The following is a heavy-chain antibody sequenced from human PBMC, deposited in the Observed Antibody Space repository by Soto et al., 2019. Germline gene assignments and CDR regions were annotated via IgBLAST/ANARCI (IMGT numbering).Heavy chain of an antibody. Sequence: PSETLSLTCAVSGASLSDSDYYWSWIRQHPGKGPEWIGYVYNSGITSYDPSLKSRVTISSDTSKNQFSLRLSSVTAADTAVYYCARELSGYRYGPGEVYWGQGTMGTVSA. CDR3: ARELSGYRYGPGEVY. CDR2: VYNSGIT. D-gene: IGHD5-18*01. J-gene: IGHJ4*02. CDR1: GASLSDSDYY. V-gene: IGHV4-30-4*01.